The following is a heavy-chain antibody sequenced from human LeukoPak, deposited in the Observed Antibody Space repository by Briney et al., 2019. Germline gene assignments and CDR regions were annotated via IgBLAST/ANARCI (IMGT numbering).Heavy chain of an antibody. CDR1: GFTFSSYA. CDR2: ISGSGGST. Sequence: GGSLRLSCAASGFTFSSYAISWVRQAPGKGLEWVSAISGSGGSTYYADSVKGRFTISRDNSENTLYLQMNSLRAEDTAVYYCAKKIGVGATSLYFDYWGQGTLSPSPQ. D-gene: IGHD1-26*01. V-gene: IGHV3-23*01. CDR3: AKKIGVGATSLYFDY. J-gene: IGHJ4*02.